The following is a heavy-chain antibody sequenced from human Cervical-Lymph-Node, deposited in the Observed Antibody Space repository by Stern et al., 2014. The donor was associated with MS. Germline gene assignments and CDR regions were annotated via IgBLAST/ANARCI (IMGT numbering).Heavy chain of an antibody. Sequence: VQLVESGGGVVQPGTSLRLSCAASGFTFSSFAMHWVRQAPGQGLEWVAVISNDEIKANYADSVKGRFVISRDNSKNTLYLQMSSLRHDDTAVYYCVPGSGAFDFWGQGTLVIVSS. CDR2: ISNDEIKA. D-gene: IGHD3-10*01. V-gene: IGHV3-30*03. CDR3: VPGSGAFDF. CDR1: GFTFSSFA. J-gene: IGHJ4*02.